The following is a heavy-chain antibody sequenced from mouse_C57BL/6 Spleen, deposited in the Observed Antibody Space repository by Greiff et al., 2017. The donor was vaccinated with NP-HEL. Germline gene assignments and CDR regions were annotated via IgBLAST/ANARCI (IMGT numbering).Heavy chain of an antibody. CDR2: IHPNSGST. D-gene: IGHD4-1*01. J-gene: IGHJ2*01. Sequence: QVQLQQPGAELVKPGASVKLSCKASGYTFTSYWMHWVKQRPGQGLEWIGMIHPNSGSTNYNEKFKSKATLTVDKSSSTAYMQLSSLTSEDSAVYYCARSNWEEYFDYWGQGTTLTVSS. CDR1: GYTFTSYW. V-gene: IGHV1-64*01. CDR3: ARSNWEEYFDY.